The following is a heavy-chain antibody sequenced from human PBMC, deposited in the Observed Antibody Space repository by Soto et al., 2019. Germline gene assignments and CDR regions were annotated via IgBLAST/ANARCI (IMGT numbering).Heavy chain of an antibody. CDR3: ARRITSSFDY. CDR2: ITGSGDYT. D-gene: IGHD1-20*01. Sequence: EVQLLESGGGLVQPGGSLRLSCVASGFTFSIYNMNWVRQAPEKGLEWVSVITGSGDYTNYADSVKGRFTISRDNSKNTLYLQMNSLRAEDTAVYFCARRITSSFDYWGQGTLVTVSS. V-gene: IGHV3-23*01. CDR1: GFTFSIYN. J-gene: IGHJ4*02.